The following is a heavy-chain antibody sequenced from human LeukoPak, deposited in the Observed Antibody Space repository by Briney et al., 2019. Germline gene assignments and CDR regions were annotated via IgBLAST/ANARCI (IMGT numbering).Heavy chain of an antibody. V-gene: IGHV4-30-4*01. CDR2: IYYSGST. D-gene: IGHD1-26*01. CDR1: GGSISSDDYY. CDR3: ARYSGSYYLGY. Sequence: PSETLSLTCTVSGGSISSDDYYWSWIRQPPGKGLEWIGYIYYSGSTYYNPSLKSRVTILVDTSKNQFSLKLSSVTAADTAVYYCARYSGSYYLGYWGQGTLVTVSS. J-gene: IGHJ4*02.